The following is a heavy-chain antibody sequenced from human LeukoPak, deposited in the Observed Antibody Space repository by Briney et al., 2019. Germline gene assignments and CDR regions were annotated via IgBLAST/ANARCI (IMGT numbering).Heavy chain of an antibody. V-gene: IGHV3-21*01. D-gene: IGHD3-9*01. Sequence: GGSLRLSCAASGFTFSSYSMNWVRQAPGKGLEWVSSISSSSSYIYYADSVKGRFTISRDNAKNSLYLQMNSLRAEDTAVYYCARAEGDYNFDLDYWGQGTLVTVSS. CDR1: GFTFSSYS. J-gene: IGHJ4*02. CDR3: ARAEGDYNFDLDY. CDR2: ISSSSSYI.